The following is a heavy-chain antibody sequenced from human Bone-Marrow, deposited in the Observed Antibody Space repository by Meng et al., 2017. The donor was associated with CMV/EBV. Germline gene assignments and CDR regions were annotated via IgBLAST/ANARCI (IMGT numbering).Heavy chain of an antibody. CDR2: INPNSGGT. CDR3: ARGASDYGGNAWVYYYGMDV. J-gene: IGHJ6*02. CDR1: GYTFTDYY. Sequence: ASVKVSCKASGYTFTDYYMHWVRQAPGQGLEWMGWINPNSGGTNYAQKFQGRVTMTRNTSISTAYMELSSLRSEDTAVYYCARGASDYGGNAWVYYYGMDVWGQGTTVTVSS. D-gene: IGHD4-23*01. V-gene: IGHV1-2*02.